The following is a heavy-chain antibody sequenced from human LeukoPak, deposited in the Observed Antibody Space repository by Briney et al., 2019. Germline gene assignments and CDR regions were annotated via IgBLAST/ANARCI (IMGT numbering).Heavy chain of an antibody. D-gene: IGHD2-2*03. CDR2: INPSGGSI. CDR3: AGDGSCSSTSCYGLDY. V-gene: IGHV1-46*01. J-gene: IGHJ4*02. Sequence: ASVKVSCKASGYTFTSYYMHWVRQAPGQGLEWMAIINPSGGSISYAQKFQGRVTMTRDTSTSTVYMELSSLRSEDTAVYYCAGDGSCSSTSCYGLDYWGQGTLVTVSS. CDR1: GYTFTSYY.